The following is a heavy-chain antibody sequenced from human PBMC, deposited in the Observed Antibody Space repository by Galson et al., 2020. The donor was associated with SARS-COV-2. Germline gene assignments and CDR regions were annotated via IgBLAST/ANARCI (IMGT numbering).Heavy chain of an antibody. J-gene: IGHJ6*02. CDR2: ISHDGSEK. V-gene: IGHV3-30*18. CDR3: AKQAPTTPNKYYYAMDV. Sequence: GESLKISCAASGFAFDSYGMHWVRQAPGKGLEWVAIISHDGSEKYYSDSVRGRFTTARDNSKNVVYLQMSSLRIDDTAVYYCAKQAPTTPNKYYYAMDVWGRGTMVTVSS. CDR1: GFAFDSYG. D-gene: IGHD3-16*01.